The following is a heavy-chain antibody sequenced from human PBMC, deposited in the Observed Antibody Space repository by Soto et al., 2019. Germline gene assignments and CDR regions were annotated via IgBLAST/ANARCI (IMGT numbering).Heavy chain of an antibody. CDR3: TSRNPSMVRGVDY. CDR2: IKSKTDGGTT. CDR1: GFPFSNAW. Sequence: PGGSLSLSCAASGFPFSNAWMNWVRQAPGKGLEWVGRIKSKTDGGTTDYAAPVKGRFTISRDDSKNTLYLQMNSLKTEDTAVYYCTSRNPSMVRGVDYWGQGTLVTVSS. J-gene: IGHJ4*02. V-gene: IGHV3-15*07. D-gene: IGHD3-10*01.